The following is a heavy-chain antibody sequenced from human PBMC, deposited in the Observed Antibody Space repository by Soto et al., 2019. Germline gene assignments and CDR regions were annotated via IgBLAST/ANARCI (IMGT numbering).Heavy chain of an antibody. CDR2: IIPILGIA. Sequence: QVQLVQSGAEVKKPGSSVKVSCKASGGTFSSYTISWVRQAPGQGLEWMGRIIPILGIANYAQKFQGRVTITADKSPSTAYMELRSLRSEDTDVYYCASGKIILIVYALDPGLEGVDLGGQGTMVIVCS. D-gene: IGHD2-8*01. CDR3: ASGKIILIVYALDPGLEGVDL. CDR1: GGTFSSYT. J-gene: IGHJ3*01. V-gene: IGHV1-69*02.